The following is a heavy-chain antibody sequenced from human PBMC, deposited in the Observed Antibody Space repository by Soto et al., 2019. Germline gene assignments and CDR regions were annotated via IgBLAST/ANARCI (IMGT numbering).Heavy chain of an antibody. CDR2: IYYSGST. Sequence: SETLSLTCTVSGGSVSSGSYYWSWIRQPPGKGLEWIGYIYYSGSTNYNPSLKSRVTISVDTSKNQFSLKLSSVTAADTAVYYCASFYFDAFDIWGQGTMVTVSS. V-gene: IGHV4-61*01. D-gene: IGHD1-26*01. J-gene: IGHJ3*02. CDR3: ASFYFDAFDI. CDR1: GGSVSSGSYY.